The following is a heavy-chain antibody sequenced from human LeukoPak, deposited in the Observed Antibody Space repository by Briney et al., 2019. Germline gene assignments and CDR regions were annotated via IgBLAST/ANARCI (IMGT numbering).Heavy chain of an antibody. Sequence: VASVKVSCKASGGTFSSYAISWVRQAPGQALEWMGGIIPIFGTANYAQKFQGRVTITTDESTSTAYMELSSLRSEDTAVYYCARGYAAFSYMDVWGKGTTVTVSS. J-gene: IGHJ6*03. CDR1: GGTFSSYA. D-gene: IGHD2-15*01. V-gene: IGHV1-69*05. CDR3: ARGYAAFSYMDV. CDR2: IIPIFGTA.